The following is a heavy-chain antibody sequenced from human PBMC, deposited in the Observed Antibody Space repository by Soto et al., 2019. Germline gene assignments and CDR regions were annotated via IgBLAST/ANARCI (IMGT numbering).Heavy chain of an antibody. J-gene: IGHJ5*02. D-gene: IGHD6-19*01. CDR2: ISAYNGNT. CDR1: GYTFTSYG. Sequence: GASVKVSWKASGYTFTSYGISWVRQAPGQGLEWMGWISAYNGNTNYAQKLQGRVTMTTDTSTSTAYMELRSLRSDDTAVYYCARDVAVAGTDNWFDPWGQGTLVTVSS. CDR3: ARDVAVAGTDNWFDP. V-gene: IGHV1-18*01.